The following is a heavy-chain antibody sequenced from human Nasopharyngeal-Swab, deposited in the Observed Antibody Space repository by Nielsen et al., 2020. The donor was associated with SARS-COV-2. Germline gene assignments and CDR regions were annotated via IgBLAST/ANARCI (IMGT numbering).Heavy chain of an antibody. CDR3: ARGCDTDCFRVDS. V-gene: IGHV3-23*01. CDR2: ISASGRAT. CDR1: GFSLNRYA. Sequence: GESLKISCVAFGFSLNRYAMIWVRQAPGKGLEWVSGISASGRATYYADSVEGRLTISRDNSRNTLSLQMNNPRAEDTATYYCARGCDTDCFRVDSWGQGTLVTVSS. D-gene: IGHD2-21*02. J-gene: IGHJ4*02.